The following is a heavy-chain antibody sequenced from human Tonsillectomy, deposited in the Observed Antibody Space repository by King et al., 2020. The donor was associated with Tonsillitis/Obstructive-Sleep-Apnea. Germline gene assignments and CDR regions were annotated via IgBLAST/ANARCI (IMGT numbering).Heavy chain of an antibody. D-gene: IGHD4-17*01. CDR1: GASLSSHY. Sequence: VQLQESGPGLVKPSETLSLTCTVSGASLSSHYWSWIRQPPEKGLEFIGYIYFSATTKYNPSLKIRATISADPSKNQFSLKLASVTAADTAVYYCAIEQEYGDYDYWGHGTLVTVSS. V-gene: IGHV4-59*11. CDR3: AIEQEYGDYDY. CDR2: IYFSATT. J-gene: IGHJ4*01.